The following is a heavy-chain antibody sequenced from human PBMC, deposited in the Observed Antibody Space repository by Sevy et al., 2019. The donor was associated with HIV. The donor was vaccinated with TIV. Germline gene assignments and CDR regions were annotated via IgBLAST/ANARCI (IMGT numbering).Heavy chain of an antibody. CDR2: LSFGCGEI. CDR3: AREGCTKPHDY. D-gene: IGHD2-8*01. Sequence: GGSLRLSGAAFGFTFSRYSMSGVRQPPGKGLEWVSTLSFGCGEINYADSVKGRFTISRDNSKSSVYLQMNNLRPEDTAVYYCAREGCTKPHDYWGQGTLVTVSS. CDR1: GFTFSRYS. V-gene: IGHV3-23*01. J-gene: IGHJ4*02.